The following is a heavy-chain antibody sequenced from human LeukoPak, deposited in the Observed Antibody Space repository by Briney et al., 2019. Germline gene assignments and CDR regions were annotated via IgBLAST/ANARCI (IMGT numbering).Heavy chain of an antibody. D-gene: IGHD6-6*01. CDR2: IYSGGST. J-gene: IGHJ4*02. CDR3: VIPARQGASLDY. V-gene: IGHV3-53*01. CDR1: GSTVSSNY. Sequence: PGGSLRLSCAASGSTVSSNYMSWVRQAPGKGLEWVSVIYSGGSTYYADSVKGRFTISRDNSKNTLHLQMNSLRAEDTAVYYCVIPARQGASLDYWGQGTLVTVSS.